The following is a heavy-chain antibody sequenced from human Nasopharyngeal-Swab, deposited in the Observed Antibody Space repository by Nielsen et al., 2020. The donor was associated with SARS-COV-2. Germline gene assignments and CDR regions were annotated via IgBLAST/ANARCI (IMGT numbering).Heavy chain of an antibody. D-gene: IGHD2-2*01. CDR3: ARSGGYCSSTSCYLSDAFDI. J-gene: IGHJ3*02. Sequence: WIRQPPGKGLEWVAVISYDGSNKYYADSVKGRFTISRDNSKNTLYLQMNSLRAEDTAVYYCARSGGYCSSTSCYLSDAFDIWGQGTTVTVSS. CDR2: ISYDGSNK. V-gene: IGHV3-30-3*01.